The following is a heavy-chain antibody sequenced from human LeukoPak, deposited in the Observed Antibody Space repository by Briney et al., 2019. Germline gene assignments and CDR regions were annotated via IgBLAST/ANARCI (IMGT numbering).Heavy chain of an antibody. CDR3: TRDSANYHFAY. J-gene: IGHJ4*02. CDR2: LYSGGAT. V-gene: IGHV3-66*01. Sequence: VRLGGSLRLSCAASGFTVKDNFMSWVRQAPGKGLEWVSVLYSGGATYYADSVKGRFTISRDNSKNIVFLQMNDLRTEDTAFYYCTRDSANYHFAYWGQGALVTVSS. D-gene: IGHD4/OR15-4a*01. CDR1: GFTVKDNF.